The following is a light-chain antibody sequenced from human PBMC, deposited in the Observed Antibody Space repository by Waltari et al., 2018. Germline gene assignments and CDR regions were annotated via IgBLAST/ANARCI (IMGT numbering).Light chain of an antibody. J-gene: IGKJ4*01. CDR2: GVS. CDR3: QQYDSIVLT. V-gene: IGKV3-20*01. Sequence: EIVLTQSPGTLSLSPGERATLSCRASQSVSSISLSWYQQKAGQPPRLLIYGVSSRATGIPDRFSGSGSGTDFTLTISRLEPEDFAVEYCQQYDSIVLTFGGGTKVEI. CDR1: QSVSSIS.